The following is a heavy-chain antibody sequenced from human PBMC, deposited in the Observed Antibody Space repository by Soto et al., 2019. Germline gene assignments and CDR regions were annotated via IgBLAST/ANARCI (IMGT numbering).Heavy chain of an antibody. J-gene: IGHJ6*03. V-gene: IGHV1-8*01. CDR3: ARFARYYYYMDV. CDR1: GYTFTSYD. Sequence: ASVKVSCKASGYTFTSYDINWVRQATGQGLEWMGWMKPNSGNTGYAQKFQGRVTMTRNTSISTAYMELSSLRSEDTAVYYCARFARYYYYMDVWGKGTTVTVSS. CDR2: MKPNSGNT.